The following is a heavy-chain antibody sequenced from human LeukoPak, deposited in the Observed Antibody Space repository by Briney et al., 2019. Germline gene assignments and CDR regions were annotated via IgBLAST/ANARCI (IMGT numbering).Heavy chain of an antibody. CDR1: GFSFSSYW. Sequence: GGSLRLSCAASGFSFSSYWMHWVRQAPGKGLVWVSRINSHGSSTSYADSVKGRFTISRDNAKNTLYLQMNSLRVEDTAVYYCARGPPDGSGSYYPGAYWGQGTLVTVSS. J-gene: IGHJ4*02. CDR3: ARGPPDGSGSYYPGAY. D-gene: IGHD3-10*01. CDR2: INSHGSST. V-gene: IGHV3-74*01.